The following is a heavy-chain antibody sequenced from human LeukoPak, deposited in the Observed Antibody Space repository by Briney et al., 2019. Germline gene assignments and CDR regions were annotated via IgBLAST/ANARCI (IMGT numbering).Heavy chain of an antibody. Sequence: PSETLSLTCTVSGGSISSSSYYWGWIRQPPGKGLEWIGSIYYSGSTYYNPSLKSRVTISVDTSKNQFSLKLSSVTAADTAVYYCASRHYSSSWSRRSRFDYWGQGTLVTVSS. CDR2: IYYSGST. D-gene: IGHD6-13*01. V-gene: IGHV4-39*01. J-gene: IGHJ4*02. CDR3: ASRHYSSSWSRRSRFDY. CDR1: GGSISSSSYY.